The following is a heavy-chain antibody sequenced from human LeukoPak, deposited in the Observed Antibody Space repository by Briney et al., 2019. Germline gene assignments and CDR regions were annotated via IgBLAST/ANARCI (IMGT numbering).Heavy chain of an antibody. CDR2: ISSDNGNT. CDR1: GYTFTTYG. Sequence: GASVKVSCKASGYTFTTYGISWVRQAPGQGLEWMGWISSDNGNTNYAQKLQGRVTMTTDTSTSTAYMELRSLRSDDTAVYYCARDIAALTGGAFDIWGQGTMVTVSS. D-gene: IGHD6-6*01. CDR3: ARDIAALTGGAFDI. V-gene: IGHV1-18*01. J-gene: IGHJ3*02.